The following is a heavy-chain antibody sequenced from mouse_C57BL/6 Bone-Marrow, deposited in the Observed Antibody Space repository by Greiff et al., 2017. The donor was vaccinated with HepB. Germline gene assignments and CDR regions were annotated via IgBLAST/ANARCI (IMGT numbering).Heavy chain of an antibody. CDR3: ARGWLLHYYAMDY. CDR2: IYPGDGDT. D-gene: IGHD2-3*01. Sequence: VQLQQSGPELVKPGASVKISCKASGYAFSSSWMNWVKQRPGKGLEWIGRIYPGDGDTNYNGKFKGKATLTADKSSSTAYMQLSSLTSEDSAVYVCARGWLLHYYAMDYWGQGTSVTVSS. CDR1: GYAFSSSW. V-gene: IGHV1-82*01. J-gene: IGHJ4*01.